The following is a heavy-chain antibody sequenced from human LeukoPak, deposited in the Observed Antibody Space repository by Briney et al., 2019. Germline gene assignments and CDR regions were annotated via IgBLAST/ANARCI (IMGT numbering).Heavy chain of an antibody. CDR2: IRYDGSNK. CDR3: AKVGSGYSYYFDY. Sequence: GGSLRLSCAASGFTFGSYGMHWVRQAPGKGLEWVAFIRYDGSNKYYADSVKGRFTISRDNSKNTLYLQMNSLRAEDTAVYYCAKVGSGYSYYFDYWGQGTLVTVSS. J-gene: IGHJ4*02. V-gene: IGHV3-30*02. D-gene: IGHD5-18*01. CDR1: GFTFGSYG.